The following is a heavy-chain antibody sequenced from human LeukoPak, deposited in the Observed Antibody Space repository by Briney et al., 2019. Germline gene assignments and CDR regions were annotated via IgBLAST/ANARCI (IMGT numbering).Heavy chain of an antibody. J-gene: IGHJ6*03. CDR3: ARDGEQQLYYYYMDV. Sequence: SVKVSCKASGGTFSSYAISWVRQAPGQGLEWMGRIIPIFGTANYAQKFQGRVTITTDESTSTAYMELSSLRSEDTAVYYCARDGEQQLYYYYMDVWGKGTTVTVSS. V-gene: IGHV1-69*05. CDR2: IIPIFGTA. CDR1: GGTFSSYA. D-gene: IGHD6-13*01.